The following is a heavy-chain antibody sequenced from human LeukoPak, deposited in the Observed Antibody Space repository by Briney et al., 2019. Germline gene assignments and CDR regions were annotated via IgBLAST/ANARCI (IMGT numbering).Heavy chain of an antibody. CDR3: ARAARVWELLGYYFDY. Sequence: PSETLSLTCTVSGGSVRRGNYYWTWIRQPAGSGLEWIGRIYTSGTTDYNPSLKSRVTISVDTSKNQFSLKLSSVTAADTAVYYCARAARVWELLGYYFDYWGQGTLVTVSS. D-gene: IGHD1-26*01. V-gene: IGHV4-61*10. CDR1: GGSVRRGNYY. CDR2: IYTSGTT. J-gene: IGHJ4*02.